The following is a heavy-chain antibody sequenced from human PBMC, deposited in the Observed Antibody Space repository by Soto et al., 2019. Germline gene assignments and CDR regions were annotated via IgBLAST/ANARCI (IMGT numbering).Heavy chain of an antibody. V-gene: IGHV5-51*01. Sequence: GESLKISCKGSGYSFTSYWIGWVRQMPWKGLEWMGIIYPGDSDTRYSPSFQGQVTISADKSISTAYLQWSSLKASDTAMYYCARQRAIMVYVIREYPSSDTDVWCQGTTVPGSS. CDR2: IYPGDSDT. J-gene: IGHJ6*02. CDR1: GYSFTSYW. CDR3: ARQRAIMVYVIREYPSSDTDV. D-gene: IGHD2-8*01.